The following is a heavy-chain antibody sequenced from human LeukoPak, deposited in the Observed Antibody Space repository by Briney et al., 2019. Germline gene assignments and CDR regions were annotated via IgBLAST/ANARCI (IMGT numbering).Heavy chain of an antibody. D-gene: IGHD2-15*01. J-gene: IGHJ6*03. CDR1: GHTFSTYA. CDR3: ASLRSGGSPYSYYYYMDV. CDR2: ISTNTGNP. Sequence: GASVKVSCKDSGHTFSTYAMNWVRQAPGQGLEWMGWISTNTGNPTYAQGFTGRFVFSLDTSVSTAYLQISSLKAEDTAVYYCASLRSGGSPYSYYYYMDVWGKGTTVTVSS. V-gene: IGHV7-4-1*02.